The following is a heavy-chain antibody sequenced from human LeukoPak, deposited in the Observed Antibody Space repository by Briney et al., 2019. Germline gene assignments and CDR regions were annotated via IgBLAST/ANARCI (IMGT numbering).Heavy chain of an antibody. Sequence: KPSETLSLTCTVSGGSISSYYWSWIRQPAGKGLEWIGRIYTSGSTNYNPSLKSRVTMSVDTSKNQFSLKLSSVTAADTAVYYCARDRRLYDYVWGSYRPIYYFDYWGQGTLVTVSS. J-gene: IGHJ4*02. V-gene: IGHV4-4*07. CDR3: ARDRRLYDYVWGSYRPIYYFDY. D-gene: IGHD3-16*02. CDR2: IYTSGST. CDR1: GGSISSYY.